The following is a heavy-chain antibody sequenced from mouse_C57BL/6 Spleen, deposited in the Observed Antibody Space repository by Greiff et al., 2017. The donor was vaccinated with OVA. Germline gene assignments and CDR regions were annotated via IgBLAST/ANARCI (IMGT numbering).Heavy chain of an antibody. CDR3: VRHRYYFDV. J-gene: IGHJ1*03. V-gene: IGHV10-1*01. CDR2: IRSKSNNYAT. CDR1: GFSFNTYA. Sequence: EVKLMESGGGLVQPKGSLKLSCAASGFSFNTYAMNWVRQAPGKGLEWVARIRSKSNNYATYYADSVKDRFTISRDDSESMLYLQMNNLKTEDTAMYYCVRHRYYFDVWGTGTTVTVSS.